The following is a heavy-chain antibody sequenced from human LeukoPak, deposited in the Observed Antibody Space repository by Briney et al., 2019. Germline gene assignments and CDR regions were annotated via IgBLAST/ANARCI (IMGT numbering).Heavy chain of an antibody. J-gene: IGHJ4*02. Sequence: PGGSLRLSCAASGFTFSDYYMSWIRQAPGKGLEWVSYISSSGSTIYYADSVKGRFTISRDNSKNTLYLQMNSLRAEDTAVYYCARAPHIVVVPAASYFDYWGQGTLVTVSS. CDR2: ISSSGSTI. V-gene: IGHV3-11*04. D-gene: IGHD2-2*01. CDR3: ARAPHIVVVPAASYFDY. CDR1: GFTFSDYY.